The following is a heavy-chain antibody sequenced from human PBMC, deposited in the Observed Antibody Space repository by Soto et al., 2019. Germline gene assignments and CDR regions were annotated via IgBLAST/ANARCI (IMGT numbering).Heavy chain of an antibody. Sequence: ASVKVSCKTSGYTFSSYGIVWVRQAPGQGLEWMGWISTYNVDTKYADKFQGRLTMSSDTSTTTAFMELRRLRSDDTAVYYCVTGGVAYGYLDYWAQGTMVTVSS. CDR1: GYTFSSYG. CDR2: ISTYNVDT. J-gene: IGHJ4*02. CDR3: VTGGVAYGYLDY. V-gene: IGHV1-18*01. D-gene: IGHD3-10*01.